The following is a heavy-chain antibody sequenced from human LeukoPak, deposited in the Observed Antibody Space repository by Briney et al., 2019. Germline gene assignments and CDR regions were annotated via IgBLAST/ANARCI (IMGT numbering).Heavy chain of an antibody. CDR3: AKDRIVGATTSFDYFDY. J-gene: IGHJ4*02. CDR2: ISYDGSNK. V-gene: IGHV3-30-3*01. D-gene: IGHD1-26*01. Sequence: GRSLRLSCAASGFTFNDYAMHWVRQAPGTVLEWVALISYDGSNKYYADSVKGRFTISRDNSKNTLYLQMNSLRVEDTALYYCAKDRIVGATTSFDYFDYWGQGTLVTVSS. CDR1: GFTFNDYA.